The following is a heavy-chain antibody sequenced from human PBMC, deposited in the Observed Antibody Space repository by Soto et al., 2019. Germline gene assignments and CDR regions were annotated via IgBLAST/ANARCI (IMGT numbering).Heavy chain of an antibody. CDR3: ARLYYGSGSYYAYYYYGMDV. Sequence: PAETLYLTCTVSGGSIRSSSYYWGWIRQPPGRGLQWIGPIYYSGSTYYNPSLKSRVTISVHTSKNQFSLKLSSVTAADTAVYYCARLYYGSGSYYAYYYYGMDVWGQGTTVT. V-gene: IGHV4-39*01. J-gene: IGHJ6*02. CDR2: IYYSGST. D-gene: IGHD3-10*01. CDR1: GGSIRSSSYY.